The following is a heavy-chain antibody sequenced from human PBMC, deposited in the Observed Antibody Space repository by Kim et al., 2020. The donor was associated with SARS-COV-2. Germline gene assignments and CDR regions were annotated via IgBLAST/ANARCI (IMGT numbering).Heavy chain of an antibody. V-gene: IGHV4-34*01. Sequence: SETLSLTCAAYGGSFSGYYWSWIRQPPGKGLEWIGEINHSGSTNYNPSLKSRVTISVDTSKNQFSLKLSSVTAADTAVYYCARVRSYYGSGRPRRSWFDPWGQGALVTVSS. CDR3: ARVRSYYGSGRPRRSWFDP. D-gene: IGHD3-10*01. CDR2: INHSGST. CDR1: GGSFSGYY. J-gene: IGHJ5*02.